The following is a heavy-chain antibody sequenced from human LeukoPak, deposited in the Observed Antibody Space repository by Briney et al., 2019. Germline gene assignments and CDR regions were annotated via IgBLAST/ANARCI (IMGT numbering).Heavy chain of an antibody. CDR1: GFTFTSSA. Sequence: GASVKVSCKASGFTFTSSAMQWVRQARGQRLEWIGWIVVGSGNTNYAQKFQERVTITRDMSTSTAYMELSSLRSEDTAVYYCAAXXXXDSSGYSFDPWGQGTLVTVSS. J-gene: IGHJ5*02. D-gene: IGHD3-22*01. V-gene: IGHV1-58*02. CDR3: AAXXXXDSSGYSFDP. CDR2: IVVGSGNT.